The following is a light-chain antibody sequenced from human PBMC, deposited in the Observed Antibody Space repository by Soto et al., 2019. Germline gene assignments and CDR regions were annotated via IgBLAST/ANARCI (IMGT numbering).Light chain of an antibody. V-gene: IGLV1-47*01. CDR3: AAWDDTLSGVV. J-gene: IGLJ3*02. CDR1: RSNIGSNY. CDR2: RND. Sequence: QLVLTQPPSASGTPGQRVTISCSGSRSNIGSNYVYWYQQFPGTAPRLLIYRNDQRPSGVPDRFSDSKSGTAASLAISGLRSDDEADYYCAAWDDTLSGVVFGGGTKLTVL.